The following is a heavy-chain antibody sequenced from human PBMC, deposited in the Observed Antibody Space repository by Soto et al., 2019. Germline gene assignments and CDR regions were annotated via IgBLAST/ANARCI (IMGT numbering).Heavy chain of an antibody. CDR3: ARQTGHPQWWFDL. CDR1: GGSISTYY. J-gene: IGHJ5*02. D-gene: IGHD3-9*01. CDR2: VHYSGTT. Sequence: SETLSLTCSVSGGSISTYYWTWIRQPPGKGLEWIGYVHYSGTTNYNPSLKSRVTMSVDTSKNQFSLSLSSVNAADTALYFCARQTGHPQWWFDLWGQGLQVTVSS. V-gene: IGHV4-59*03.